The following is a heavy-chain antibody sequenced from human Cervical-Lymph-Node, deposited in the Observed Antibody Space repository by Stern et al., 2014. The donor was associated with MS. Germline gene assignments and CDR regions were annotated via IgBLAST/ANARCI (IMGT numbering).Heavy chain of an antibody. J-gene: IGHJ4*02. CDR1: GFTFSSYG. V-gene: IGHV3-33*01. CDR2: IWYDGSNK. D-gene: IGHD6-6*01. Sequence: VHLVESGGGVVQPGRSLRLSCAASGFTFSSYGMHWVRQAPGKGLEWVAVIWYDGSNKYYADSVKGRFPISRDNSKNTLYLQMNSLRAEDTAVYYCARGMTAYSSSPFDYWGQGTLVTVSS. CDR3: ARGMTAYSSSPFDY.